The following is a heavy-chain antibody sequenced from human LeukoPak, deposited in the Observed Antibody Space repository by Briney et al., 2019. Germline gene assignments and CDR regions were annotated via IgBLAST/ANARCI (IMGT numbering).Heavy chain of an antibody. CDR3: ARIRGYRGNSPRACDF. CDR1: GGSISSYY. Sequence: SETLSLTCTVSGGSISSYYWSWIRQPPGKGLEWIGYIYYSGSTNYNPSLKSRVTISVDTSKNQFSLKLSSVTAADTAVYYCARIRGYRGNSPRACDFWGQGTMVTVSS. D-gene: IGHD4-23*01. CDR2: IYYSGST. V-gene: IGHV4-59*01. J-gene: IGHJ3*01.